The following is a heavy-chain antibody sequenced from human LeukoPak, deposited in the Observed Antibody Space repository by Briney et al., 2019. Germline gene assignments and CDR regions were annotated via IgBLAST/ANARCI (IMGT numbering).Heavy chain of an antibody. CDR3: ARGKNLDWNYSPATPLSY. CDR1: GFTFSSYA. CDR2: ISYDGSNK. D-gene: IGHD1-7*01. V-gene: IGHV3-30*04. Sequence: GGSLRLSCAGSGFTFSSYAMHWVRQAPGKGLEWVAVISYDGSNKYYADSVKGRFTISRDNSKNALYLQMNSLRAEDTAVYYCARGKNLDWNYSPATPLSYWGQGTLVTVSS. J-gene: IGHJ4*02.